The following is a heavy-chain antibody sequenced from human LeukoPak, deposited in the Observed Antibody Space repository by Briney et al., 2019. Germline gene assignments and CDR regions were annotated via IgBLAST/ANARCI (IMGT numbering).Heavy chain of an antibody. Sequence: GRSLRLSCAASEFTFDDYAMHWVRQAPGKGLEWVSGISWNSGSIGYADSVKGRFTISRDNAKNSLYLQMNSLRAEDTALYYCAKDPYGGNSGAFDIWGQGTMVTVSS. V-gene: IGHV3-9*01. CDR2: ISWNSGSI. J-gene: IGHJ3*02. CDR1: EFTFDDYA. D-gene: IGHD4-23*01. CDR3: AKDPYGGNSGAFDI.